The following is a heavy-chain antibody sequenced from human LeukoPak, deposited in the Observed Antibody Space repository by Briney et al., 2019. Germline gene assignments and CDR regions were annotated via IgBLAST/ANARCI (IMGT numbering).Heavy chain of an antibody. V-gene: IGHV4-39*07. J-gene: IGHJ5*01. Sequence: PSETLSLTCTVSGGSISSSSYFWGWIRQPPGKGLEWIGSIYYSGGTSYNPSLKSRVTISVDTSRNQFSLKLSSVTAADTAVYYCASPSPGFDSWGQGTLVTVSS. CDR3: ASPSPGFDS. CDR1: GGSISSSSYF. CDR2: IYYSGGT.